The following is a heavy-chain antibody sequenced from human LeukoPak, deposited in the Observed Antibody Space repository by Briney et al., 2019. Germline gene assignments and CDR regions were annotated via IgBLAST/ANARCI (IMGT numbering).Heavy chain of an antibody. D-gene: IGHD5-12*01. V-gene: IGHV3-64D*06. CDR1: GFTFSSYA. Sequence: GGSLRLSCSASGFTFSSYAMHWVRQAPGKGLEYVSAISSNGGSTYYADSVKGRFTISRDNSKNTLYLQMCSLRAEDTAVYYCVRTQIIVATIGYYYYGMDVWGKGTTVTVSS. CDR2: ISSNGGST. CDR3: VRTQIIVATIGYYYYGMDV. J-gene: IGHJ6*04.